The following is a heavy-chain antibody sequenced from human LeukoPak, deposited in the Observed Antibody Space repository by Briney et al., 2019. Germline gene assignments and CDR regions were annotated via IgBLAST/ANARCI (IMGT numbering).Heavy chain of an antibody. CDR3: ATDSYVSGSYYRLFY. CDR2: ISSSSSTI. V-gene: IGHV3-48*01. Sequence: GGSLRLSCAASGFTFSSYGMTWVRQAPGKGLEWGSYISSSSSTIYYADSVKGRFTISRDNAKNSLYLQMNNLRAEDTAIYYCATDSYVSGSYYRLFYWGQGTLVTVSS. J-gene: IGHJ4*02. D-gene: IGHD3-10*01. CDR1: GFTFSSYG.